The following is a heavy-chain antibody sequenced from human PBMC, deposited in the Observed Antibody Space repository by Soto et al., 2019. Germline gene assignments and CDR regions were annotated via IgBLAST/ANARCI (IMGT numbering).Heavy chain of an antibody. Sequence: EVQLVETGGGLIQPGGSLRLSCAASGFTVSNNYMSWVRQAPGKGLEWVSLIYAGGSTAYAESVKGRFTISRDNSKNTIEPQMNSPRGGDTAVYYCARYSSSAGWFDPWGQGTLVTVSS. CDR3: ARYSSSAGWFDP. D-gene: IGHD6-6*01. CDR1: GFTVSNNY. V-gene: IGHV3-53*02. CDR2: IYAGGST. J-gene: IGHJ5*02.